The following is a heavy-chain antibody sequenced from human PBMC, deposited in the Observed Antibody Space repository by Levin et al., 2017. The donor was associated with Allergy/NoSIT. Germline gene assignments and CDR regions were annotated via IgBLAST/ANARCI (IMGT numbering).Heavy chain of an antibody. J-gene: IGHJ3*02. CDR1: GFTFSVSA. CDR2: IRNRTDNYAT. D-gene: IGHD2-2*01. CDR3: TRLTSSAPVAAFDI. V-gene: IGHV3-73*01. Sequence: KVSCAASGFTFSVSAMHWVRQASGKGLEWVGRIRNRTDNYATAYAASVKGRFTISRDDSKNTAYLQMNSLRTDDTAVYFCTRLTSSAPVAAFDIWGQGTMVTVSS.